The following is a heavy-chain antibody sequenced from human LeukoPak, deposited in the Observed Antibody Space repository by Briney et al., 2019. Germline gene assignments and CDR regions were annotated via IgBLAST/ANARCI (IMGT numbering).Heavy chain of an antibody. D-gene: IGHD5-12*01. CDR3: ATSYDYKVAPFDL. CDR2: NSGSGRSR. Sequence: GGSLRLSCAASGFTFSSYAMSWVRQAPGKGLEWVSSNSGSGRSRYYTDSVKGLFTISRDSSNNTLYLQMNSLRAEDTAIYYCATSYDYKVAPFDLWGQGTLVTVSS. CDR1: GFTFSSYA. V-gene: IGHV3-23*01. J-gene: IGHJ4*02.